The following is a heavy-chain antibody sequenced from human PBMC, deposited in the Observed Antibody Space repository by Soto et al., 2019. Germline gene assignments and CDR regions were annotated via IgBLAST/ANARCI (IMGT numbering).Heavy chain of an antibody. CDR1: GFTFSDYW. V-gene: IGHV3-7*01. CDR2: IKQDGSEK. CDR3: ARTRCTSTSCYLIFDY. J-gene: IGHJ4*02. D-gene: IGHD2-2*01. Sequence: GGSLRLSCAASGFTFSDYWMSWVRRAPGKGLEWVANIKQDGSEKYYVDSVKGRFTISRDNAKNSLYLQVYSLRAEDTAVYYCARTRCTSTSCYLIFDYWGQGTLVTVSS.